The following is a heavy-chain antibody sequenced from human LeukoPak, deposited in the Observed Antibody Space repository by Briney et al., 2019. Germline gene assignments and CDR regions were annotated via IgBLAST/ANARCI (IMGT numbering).Heavy chain of an antibody. V-gene: IGHV3-23*01. D-gene: IGHD3-22*01. J-gene: IGHJ4*02. CDR2: ITGSDDRT. Sequence: GGSLSLSCAASGFIFSSAAMTWVRQAPGKGLEWVPTITGSDDRTYYGDSVKGRFTISRDYSKNTLHLQMNSLRVEDTAIYYCAKGPQLNSGYHPNYWGQGILVTVSS. CDR3: AKGPQLNSGYHPNY. CDR1: GFIFSSAA.